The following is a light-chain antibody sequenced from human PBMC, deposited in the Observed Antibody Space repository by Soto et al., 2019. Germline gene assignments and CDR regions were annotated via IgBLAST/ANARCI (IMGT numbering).Light chain of an antibody. CDR1: QSISSW. Sequence: DIQMTQSPSTLSASVGDRVTITCRASQSISSWLAWYQQKPGKAPKLLIYDASSLESGVPSRFSGSGSGTEFTLTISSLQPDDFASYSCQQGCTFGHGAKLEIK. V-gene: IGKV1-5*01. CDR3: QQGCT. CDR2: DAS. J-gene: IGKJ1*01.